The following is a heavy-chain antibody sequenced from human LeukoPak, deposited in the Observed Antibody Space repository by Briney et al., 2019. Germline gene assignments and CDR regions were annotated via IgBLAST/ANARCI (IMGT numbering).Heavy chain of an antibody. D-gene: IGHD5-18*01. CDR1: GFTFDDYA. Sequence: GGSLRLSCAASGFTFDDYAMHWVRQAPGKGLEWVSGISWNSGSIGYADSAKGRFTISRDNAKNSLYLQMNSLRAEDTALYYCAKDMKAMATNWFDPWGQGTLVTVSS. CDR2: ISWNSGSI. J-gene: IGHJ5*02. V-gene: IGHV3-9*01. CDR3: AKDMKAMATNWFDP.